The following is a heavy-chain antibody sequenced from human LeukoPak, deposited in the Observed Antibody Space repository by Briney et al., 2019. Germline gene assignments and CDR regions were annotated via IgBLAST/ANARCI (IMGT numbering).Heavy chain of an antibody. Sequence: SETLSLTCTVSGGSSGTSSDYWVWIRQPPGKGLEWIGNIYYSGSTYYNPSLKSRVTISVDTSKNQFSLKLSSVTAADTAVYYCASGTSYYGSGSRDFQHWGQGTLVTVSS. CDR3: ASGTSYYGSGSRDFQH. CDR2: IYYSGST. J-gene: IGHJ1*01. CDR1: GGSSGTSSDY. V-gene: IGHV4-39*07. D-gene: IGHD3-10*01.